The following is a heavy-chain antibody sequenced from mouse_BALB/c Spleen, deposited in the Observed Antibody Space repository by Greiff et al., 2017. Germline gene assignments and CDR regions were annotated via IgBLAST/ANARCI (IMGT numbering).Heavy chain of an antibody. J-gene: IGHJ4*01. D-gene: IGHD3-2*01. CDR2: IDPANGNT. V-gene: IGHV14-3*02. CDR3: ALDSAGYVYAMDY. Sequence: VQLKESGAELVKPGASVKLSCTASGFNIKDTYMYWVKQRPEQGLEWIGRIDPANGNTKYDPKFQGKATITADTSSNTAYLQLSSLTSEDTAVYYCALDSAGYVYAMDYWGQGTSVTVSS. CDR1: GFNIKDTY.